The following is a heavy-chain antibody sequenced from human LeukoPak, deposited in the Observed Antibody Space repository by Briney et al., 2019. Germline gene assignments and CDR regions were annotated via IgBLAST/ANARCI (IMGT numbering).Heavy chain of an antibody. CDR1: GFTFSSYS. CDR2: ISSSSSYI. CDR3: ARGSYYAYYYYGMDV. D-gene: IGHD1-26*01. J-gene: IGHJ6*02. Sequence: GGSLRLSCAASGFTFSSYSMNWVRQAPGKGLEWVSSISSSSSYIYYADSVKGRFTIPRDNAKNSLYLQMNSLRAEDTAVYYCARGSYYAYYYYGMDVWGQGITVTVSS. V-gene: IGHV3-21*01.